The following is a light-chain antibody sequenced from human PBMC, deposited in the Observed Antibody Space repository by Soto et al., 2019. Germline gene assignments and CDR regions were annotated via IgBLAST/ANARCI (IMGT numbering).Light chain of an antibody. V-gene: IGKV3-15*01. CDR2: AAS. J-gene: IGKJ2*01. CDR1: QSVSSS. CDR3: LQHKSWPFT. Sequence: EIVMTQSPATLSVSPGERATLSCRASQSVSSSLAWFQQNPGQAPRLLIYAASARATGIAARLSGSGSGTEFTLTISSLQSEDFAVYYCLQHKSWPFTFGQGTKLELK.